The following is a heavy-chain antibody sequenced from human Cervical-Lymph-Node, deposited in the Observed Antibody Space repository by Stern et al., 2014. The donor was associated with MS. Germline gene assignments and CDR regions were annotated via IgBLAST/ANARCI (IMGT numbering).Heavy chain of an antibody. Sequence: EVQLLESGGSLVKPGGSLRLSCAGSGFKFSDYYMDWVRQAPGKGLEWVGRSRDKSHVTLTEPGWSVKGKLPIARDDSRNSLHLQMNSLKTEDTAVYYCVRVLRGWNSFSSGMDVWGQGTTVTVSS. V-gene: IGHV3-72*01. CDR2: SRDKSHVTLT. J-gene: IGHJ6*02. CDR1: GFKFSDYY. D-gene: IGHD1-7*01. CDR3: VRVLRGWNSFSSGMDV.